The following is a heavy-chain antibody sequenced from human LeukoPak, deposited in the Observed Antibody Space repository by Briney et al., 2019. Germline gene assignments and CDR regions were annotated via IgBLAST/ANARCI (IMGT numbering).Heavy chain of an antibody. J-gene: IGHJ4*02. CDR1: GYTFTSCD. Sequence: ASVKVSCKASGYTFTSCDINWVRQATGQGLEWMGWMNPNSGNTGYAQKFQGRVTMTRNTSISTAYMELSSLRSEGTAVYYCARSVDSSGEFDYWGQGTLVTVSS. CDR3: ARSVDSSGEFDY. CDR2: MNPNSGNT. V-gene: IGHV1-8*01. D-gene: IGHD3-22*01.